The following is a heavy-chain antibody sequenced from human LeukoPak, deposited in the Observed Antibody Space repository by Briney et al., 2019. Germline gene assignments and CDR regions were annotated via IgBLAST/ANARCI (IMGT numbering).Heavy chain of an antibody. CDR2: IYYSGNT. D-gene: IGHD7-27*01. CDR1: GASISSFY. J-gene: IGHJ4*02. V-gene: IGHV4-59*08. Sequence: SETLSLTCTVSGASISSFYWSWVRQPPGRGLEWIAYIYYSGNTNHNPSLKSRVTISLDTSENQFSLKLSSVTAADTAVYYCARHSTGGRGFDSWGQGTLATVSS. CDR3: ARHSTGGRGFDS.